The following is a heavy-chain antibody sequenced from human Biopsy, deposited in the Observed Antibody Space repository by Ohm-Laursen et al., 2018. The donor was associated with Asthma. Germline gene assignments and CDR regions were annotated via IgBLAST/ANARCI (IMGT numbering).Heavy chain of an antibody. J-gene: IGHJ6*02. CDR2: IYYSGTT. V-gene: IGHV4-39*01. CDR1: SGSGGYMRSGNYY. D-gene: IGHD6-13*01. Sequence: TLSLTCSLSSGSGGYMRSGNYYWGWIRQPPGKGLEWIGSIYYSGTTYYNPSLESRVTVSADTSKNQFSLKLISVTAADTAVYYCVRGSSSWHHGPFHYYYGLDVWGQGATATVSS. CDR3: VRGSSSWHHGPFHYYYGLDV.